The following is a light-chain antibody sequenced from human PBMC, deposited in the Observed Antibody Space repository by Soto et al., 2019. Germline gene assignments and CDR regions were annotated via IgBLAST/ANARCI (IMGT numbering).Light chain of an antibody. CDR3: QSYDNSLSWV. V-gene: IGLV1-40*01. Sequence: QSVLMQPPSVSGAPGQRVSISFIGATYDVHWYQQLPGAAPKLLIYGNNNRPSGVPDRFSASKSGTSASLAITGLQAEDEADYYCQSYDNSLSWVFGGGTKLTVL. CDR2: GNN. J-gene: IGLJ3*02. CDR1: GATYD.